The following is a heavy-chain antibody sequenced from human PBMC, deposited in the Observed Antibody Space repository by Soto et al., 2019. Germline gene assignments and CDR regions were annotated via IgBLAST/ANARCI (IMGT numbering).Heavy chain of an antibody. CDR1: GYSFSSYW. J-gene: IGHJ6*02. V-gene: IGHV5-51*01. Sequence: GESLKISCKGSGYSFSSYWIGWVRQMPGKGLEWMGIIHPGDSDIRYSPSFQGQVTISADKYINTAYLQWSRLKASDNDMYYCARNTILGVVHSLPHYYYYVRDVWGQGNKVTVS. CDR2: IHPGDSDI. D-gene: IGHD3-3*01. CDR3: ARNTILGVVHSLPHYYYYVRDV.